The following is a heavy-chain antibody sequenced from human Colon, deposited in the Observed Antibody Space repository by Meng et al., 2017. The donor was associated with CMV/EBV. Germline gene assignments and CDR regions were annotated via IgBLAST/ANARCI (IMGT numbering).Heavy chain of an antibody. CDR1: GFTFSNSW. D-gene: IGHD1-14*01. V-gene: IGHV3-21*01. Sequence: GESLKISCAASGFTFSNSWMHWVRQVPGKGLVWVSSISSRSTYISYGDSVKGRFTVSRDDAKNSLYLQMDSLRAEDTAVYYCARAPGNYLSPYYFDFWGQGTLVTVSS. J-gene: IGHJ4*02. CDR3: ARAPGNYLSPYYFDF. CDR2: ISSRSTYI.